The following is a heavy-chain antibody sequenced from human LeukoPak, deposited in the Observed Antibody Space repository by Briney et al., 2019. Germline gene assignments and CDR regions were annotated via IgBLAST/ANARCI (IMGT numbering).Heavy chain of an antibody. D-gene: IGHD2-2*02. Sequence: ASVKVSCKASGYTFTSYDINWVRQATGQGLEWMGWMNPNSGNTGYAQKFQGRVTMTRNTSISTAYMELSSLRSEDTAVYYCARASDYSCSTSCYMERGGDYWGQGTLVTVSS. J-gene: IGHJ4*02. CDR1: GYTFTSYD. CDR2: MNPNSGNT. V-gene: IGHV1-8*01. CDR3: ARASDYSCSTSCYMERGGDY.